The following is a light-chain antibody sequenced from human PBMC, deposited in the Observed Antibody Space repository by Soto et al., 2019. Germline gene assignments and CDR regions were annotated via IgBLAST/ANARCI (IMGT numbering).Light chain of an antibody. CDR1: QQISNW. J-gene: IGKJ4*01. Sequence: DIQMTQSPSTRSASVGDRVTITCRASQQISNWLAWYQQEPGTAPKLLISDASNLESGVSSRFSGSGSGTEFNLTISSLQPDDFATYYCQQYNSLVTFGGGTKVDIK. CDR2: DAS. V-gene: IGKV1-5*01. CDR3: QQYNSLVT.